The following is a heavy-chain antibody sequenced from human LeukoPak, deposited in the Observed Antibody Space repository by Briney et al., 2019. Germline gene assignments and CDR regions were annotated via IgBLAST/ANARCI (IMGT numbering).Heavy chain of an antibody. CDR1: GFSVNSNY. CDR3: AKTGNYNWNGFDY. D-gene: IGHD1-20*01. CDR2: VYSGGST. V-gene: IGHV3-53*05. J-gene: IGHJ4*02. Sequence: GGSLRLSCAASGFSVNSNYMSWVRQAPGKGLEWVLVVYSGGSTYYADSVKGRFTISRDNSKNTLYLQMNSLRVEDSAVYYCAKTGNYNWNGFDYWGQGTLVTVSS.